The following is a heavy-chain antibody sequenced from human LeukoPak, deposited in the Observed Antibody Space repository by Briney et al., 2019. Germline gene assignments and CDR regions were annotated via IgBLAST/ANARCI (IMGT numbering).Heavy chain of an antibody. CDR3: ARVKATTHLVYYYYYMDV. Sequence: GGSLRLSCAASGFTFSSYGMSWVRQAPGKGLEWVSAISGSGGSTYYADSVKGRFTISRDNSKNTLYLQMNSLRAEDTAVYYCARVKATTHLVYYYYYMDVWGKGTTVTISS. CDR1: GFTFSSYG. V-gene: IGHV3-23*01. J-gene: IGHJ6*03. D-gene: IGHD1-26*01. CDR2: ISGSGGST.